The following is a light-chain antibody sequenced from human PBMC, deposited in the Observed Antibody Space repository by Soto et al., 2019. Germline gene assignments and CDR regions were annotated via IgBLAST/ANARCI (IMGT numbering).Light chain of an antibody. J-gene: IGLJ1*01. CDR1: SSDVGGYNY. Sequence: QSALTQPASVSGSPGQSITISCTGTSSDVGGYNYVSWYQQHPGKAPKLMIYEVSNRPSGVSNRFSGSKSGNTAYLTISGLQAEDAADYYCSSYTSSITYVFGTGTKVTVL. CDR2: EVS. V-gene: IGLV2-14*01. CDR3: SSYTSSITYV.